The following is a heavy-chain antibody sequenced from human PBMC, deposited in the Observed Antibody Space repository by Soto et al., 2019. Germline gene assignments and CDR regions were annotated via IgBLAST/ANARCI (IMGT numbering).Heavy chain of an antibody. Sequence: GGSLRLCCAASGFTFSSYGMHWVRQAPGKGLEWVAVIWYDGSNKYYADSVKGRFTISRDNSKNTLYLQMNSLRAEDTAVYYCARDKDYGGDAFDIWGQGTMVTVSS. CDR1: GFTFSSYG. V-gene: IGHV3-33*01. J-gene: IGHJ3*02. CDR3: ARDKDYGGDAFDI. D-gene: IGHD4-17*01. CDR2: IWYDGSNK.